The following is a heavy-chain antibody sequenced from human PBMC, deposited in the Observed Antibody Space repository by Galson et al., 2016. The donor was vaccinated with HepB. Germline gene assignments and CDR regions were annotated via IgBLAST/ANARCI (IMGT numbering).Heavy chain of an antibody. CDR2: AYYSGTT. D-gene: IGHD4-17*01. Sequence: SETLSLTCTVSGDSISGYYWSWIRQAPGKGLEWIGCAYYSGTTNYNPSLKSRLTISVDTSKNQFSLDLRSVTAADTAVCYCARDRLGFYYYYMDVWGKGTTVTVSS. CDR3: ARDRLGFYYYYMDV. V-gene: IGHV4-59*01. CDR1: GDSISGYY. J-gene: IGHJ6*03.